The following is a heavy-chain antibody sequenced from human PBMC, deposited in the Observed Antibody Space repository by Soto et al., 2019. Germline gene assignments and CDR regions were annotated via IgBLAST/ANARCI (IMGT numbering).Heavy chain of an antibody. CDR1: GGTFSSYA. V-gene: IGHV1-69*06. CDR2: IIPIFGTA. D-gene: IGHD1-26*01. J-gene: IGHJ3*02. CDR3: AIRRGADPLWAFDI. Sequence: QVQLVQSGAEVKKPGSSVKVSCKASGGTFSSYAISWVRQVPGQGLEWMGGIIPIFGTANYAQKFQGRVTITADKSTSTAYMETSSLRSEDTAVYYCAIRRGADPLWAFDIWGQGTMVTVSS.